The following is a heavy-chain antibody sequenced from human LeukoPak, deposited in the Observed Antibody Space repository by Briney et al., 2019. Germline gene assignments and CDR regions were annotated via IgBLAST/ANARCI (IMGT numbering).Heavy chain of an antibody. D-gene: IGHD1-26*01. Sequence: PSETLSLTCTVSGGSISSDQWSWLRQPPGKGLEWIELIDYSGSTNYNASLKSRVTISIDTSKNRSSLRLSLVSAADTAVYYCARVRVGVTFDYWGQGTLVTVSS. CDR3: ARVRVGVTFDY. CDR2: IDYSGST. CDR1: GGSISSDQ. V-gene: IGHV4-59*01. J-gene: IGHJ4*02.